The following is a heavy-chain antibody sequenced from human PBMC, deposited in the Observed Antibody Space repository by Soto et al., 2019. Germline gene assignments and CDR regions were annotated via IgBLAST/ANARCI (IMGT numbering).Heavy chain of an antibody. Sequence: GESLKISCKGSGYSFTSYWISWVRQMPGKGLEWMGRIDPSDSYTNYSPSFQGHVTISADKSISTAYLQWSSLKASDTAMYYCARHLATTYYYYGMDVSGQGTTVTVSS. J-gene: IGHJ6*01. V-gene: IGHV5-10-1*01. CDR2: IDPSDSYT. CDR1: GYSFTSYW. CDR3: ARHLATTYYYYGMDV. D-gene: IGHD1-1*01.